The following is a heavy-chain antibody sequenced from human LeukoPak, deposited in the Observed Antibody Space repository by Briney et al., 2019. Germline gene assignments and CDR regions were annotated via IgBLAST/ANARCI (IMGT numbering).Heavy chain of an antibody. CDR1: GGSISSGGYS. D-gene: IGHD4-17*01. V-gene: IGHV4-30-2*01. CDR2: IYHSGST. Sequence: SETLSLTCAVSGGSISSGGYSWSWLRQPPGKGVEWIGYIYHSGSTYYNPSLKSRVTISVDRSKNQFSLKLSSVTAADTAVYYCARDLGGDYAVWFDPWGQGTLVTVSS. CDR3: ARDLGGDYAVWFDP. J-gene: IGHJ5*02.